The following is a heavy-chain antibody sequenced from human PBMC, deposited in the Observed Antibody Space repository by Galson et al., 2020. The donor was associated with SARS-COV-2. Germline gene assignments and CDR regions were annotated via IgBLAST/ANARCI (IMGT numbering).Heavy chain of an antibody. V-gene: IGHV4-34*01. D-gene: IGHD3-22*01. CDR3: ARGYYDTSGPDSPWGFDY. CDR2: INESRNT. J-gene: IGHJ4*02. Sequence: SETLSLTCAVYGTSFSGYYWNWIRQPPGKGLEWIGEINESRNTTYNPSLKSRVTISADTSKNQFSLNLNSVAAADTAVYYCARGYYDTSGPDSPWGFDYGGQGTLVPVSS. CDR1: GTSFSGYY.